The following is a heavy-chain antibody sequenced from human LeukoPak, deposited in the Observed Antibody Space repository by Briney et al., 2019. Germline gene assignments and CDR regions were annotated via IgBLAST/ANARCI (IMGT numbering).Heavy chain of an antibody. CDR3: AKLHGGYLEWLFFY. V-gene: IGHV3-23*01. D-gene: IGHD3-3*01. CDR2: ISGSGGST. Sequence: GGSLRLSCAASGFTFSSYAMSWVRQAPGKGLEWVSAISGSGGSTYYADSVKGRFTISRGNSKNTLYLQMNSLRAEDTAVYYCAKLHGGYLEWLFFYWGQGTLVTVSS. J-gene: IGHJ4*02. CDR1: GFTFSSYA.